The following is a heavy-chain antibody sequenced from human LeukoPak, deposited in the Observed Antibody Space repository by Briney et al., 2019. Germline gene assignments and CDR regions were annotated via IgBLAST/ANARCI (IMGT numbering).Heavy chain of an antibody. J-gene: IGHJ4*02. V-gene: IGHV5-51*01. D-gene: IGHD2-15*01. CDR1: GYSYSSYW. CDR2: IYPGDSDT. CDR3: TALDCSGGSCSSTGFDY. Sequence: PGESLKISCKGSGYSYSSYWIGWVRQMPGKGLEWMGIIYPGDSDTRYSPSFQGQVTISADKSISIAYLQWSGLKASDTAMYYCTALDCSGGSCSSTGFDYWGQGTLVTVSS.